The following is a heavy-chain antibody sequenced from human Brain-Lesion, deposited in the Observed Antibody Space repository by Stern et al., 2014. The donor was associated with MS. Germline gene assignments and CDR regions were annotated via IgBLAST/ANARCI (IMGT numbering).Heavy chain of an antibody. J-gene: IGHJ4*02. CDR3: ATLSPGAGGNYYRHFDY. Sequence: QVQLVESGAEVKKPGASVKVSCKVSGYTLTEFSMHWVRQAPRKGLEWMGGFDPEDGETIDGQKFQGRVPMTEDTSTDTAYMELSSLRSEDTAVYYCATLSPGAGGNYYRHFDYWGQGTLVTVSS. D-gene: IGHD1-26*01. CDR2: FDPEDGET. V-gene: IGHV1-24*01. CDR1: GYTLTEFS.